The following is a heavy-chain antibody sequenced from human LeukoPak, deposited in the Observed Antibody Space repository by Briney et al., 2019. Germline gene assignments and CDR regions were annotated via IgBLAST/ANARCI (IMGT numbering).Heavy chain of an antibody. D-gene: IGHD4-17*01. V-gene: IGHV4-61*01. CDR2: IYHSGST. J-gene: IGHJ4*02. Sequence: SETLSLTCTVSGGSVSSGSYYWSWVRQPPGKGLEWIGEIYHSGSTNYNPSLKSRVTISVDTSKNQFSLKVSSVTAADTGVYYCASKSTDHGELRFDYWGQGTLVTVSS. CDR1: GGSVSSGSYY. CDR3: ASKSTDHGELRFDY.